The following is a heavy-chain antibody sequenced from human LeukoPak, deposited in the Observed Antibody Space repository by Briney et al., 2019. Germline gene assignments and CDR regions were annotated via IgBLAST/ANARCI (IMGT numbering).Heavy chain of an antibody. CDR3: ARDRSLYYDSSGAFDI. CDR2: ISAYNGNT. D-gene: IGHD3-22*01. Sequence: ASVKVSCKAPGYTFTSYGISWVRQAPGQGLEWMGWISAYNGNTNYAQKLQGRVTMTTDTSTSTAYMELRSLRSDDTAVYYCARDRSLYYDSSGAFDIWGQGTMVTVSS. V-gene: IGHV1-18*01. J-gene: IGHJ3*02. CDR1: GYTFTSYG.